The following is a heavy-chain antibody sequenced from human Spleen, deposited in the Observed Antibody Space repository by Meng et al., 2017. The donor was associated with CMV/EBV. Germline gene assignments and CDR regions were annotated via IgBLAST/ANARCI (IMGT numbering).Heavy chain of an antibody. CDR2: ISAYNDDI. D-gene: IGHD1-26*01. CDR1: GYTFTNVG. Sequence: SGYTFTNVGIAWVRQAPGQGLEWMGWISAYNDDINYAHKFRGRFTMTTDTSTSTAYMELRSLISDDTAIYYCARDRCGTCPSGWWFDPWGQGTLVTVS. CDR3: ARDRCGTCPSGWWFDP. V-gene: IGHV1-18*01. J-gene: IGHJ5*02.